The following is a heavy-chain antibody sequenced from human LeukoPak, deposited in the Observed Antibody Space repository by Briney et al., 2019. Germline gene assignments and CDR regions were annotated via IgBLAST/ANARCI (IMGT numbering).Heavy chain of an antibody. Sequence: ASVKVSCKASGYTFTGYYMHWVRQAPGQGLEWMGWINPNSGGTNYAQKFQGRVTMTKDTSISTAYMERSRLRSDDTAEYYCARRYCTNGVCYHDRGAFDIWGQGTMVTVSS. CDR1: GYTFTGYY. J-gene: IGHJ3*02. CDR2: INPNSGGT. CDR3: ARRYCTNGVCYHDRGAFDI. D-gene: IGHD2-8*01. V-gene: IGHV1-2*02.